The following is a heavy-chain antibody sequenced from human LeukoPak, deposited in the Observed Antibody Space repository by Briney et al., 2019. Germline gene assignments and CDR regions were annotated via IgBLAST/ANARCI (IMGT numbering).Heavy chain of an antibody. CDR2: ISGSGGST. J-gene: IGHJ4*02. V-gene: IGHV3-23*01. CDR1: GFTFSSYA. Sequence: TGGSLRLXCAASGFTFSSYAMSWVRQAPGKGLEWVSAISGSGGSTYYADSVKGRFTISRDNSKNTLYLQMNSLRAEDTAVYYCAKDPDSSGWYRGGYYFDYWGQGTLVTVSS. CDR3: AKDPDSSGWYRGGYYFDY. D-gene: IGHD6-19*01.